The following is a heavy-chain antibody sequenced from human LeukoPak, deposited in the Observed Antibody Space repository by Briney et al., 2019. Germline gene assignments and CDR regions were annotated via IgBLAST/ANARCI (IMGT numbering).Heavy chain of an antibody. CDR3: AGELDIVATPIFGY. Sequence: LPGGSLRLSCAASGFTFSSYWMRWVRQAPGKGLEWVANIKQDGSEKYYVDSVKGRFTISRDNAKNSLYLQMNSLRAEDTAVYYCAGELDIVATPIFGYWGQGTLVTVSS. CDR1: GFTFSSYW. J-gene: IGHJ4*02. V-gene: IGHV3-7*01. CDR2: IKQDGSEK. D-gene: IGHD5-12*01.